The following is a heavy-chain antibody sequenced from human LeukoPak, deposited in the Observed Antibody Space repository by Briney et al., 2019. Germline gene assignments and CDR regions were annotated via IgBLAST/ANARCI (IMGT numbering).Heavy chain of an antibody. V-gene: IGHV5-51*01. J-gene: IGHJ3*02. CDR1: GYSFTSYW. Sequence: GESLKISCKGSGYSFTSYWIGWVRQMPGKGLEWMGIIYPGDSDTRYSPSFQGQVTISADKSISTAYLQWSSLKASDTAMYYCARPYCSGGSCYQSSRLVDAFDIWGQGTKVTVSS. CDR3: ARPYCSGGSCYQSSRLVDAFDI. D-gene: IGHD2-15*01. CDR2: IYPGDSDT.